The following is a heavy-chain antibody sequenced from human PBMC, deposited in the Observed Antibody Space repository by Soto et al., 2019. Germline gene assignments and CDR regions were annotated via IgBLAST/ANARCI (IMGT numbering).Heavy chain of an antibody. D-gene: IGHD2-21*01. J-gene: IGHJ4*02. Sequence: PGGSLRLSCEVSGFTFSDFYRSWIRQSPGKGLEWLSYISPKSNYKQYAESVKGRHTISRDNAKSSLSLQMNSLRVEDTAVYYCVRGGGGGQFGSWGQGTLVTVS. CDR2: ISPKSNYK. V-gene: IGHV3-11*06. CDR3: VRGGGGGQFGS. CDR1: GFTFSDFY.